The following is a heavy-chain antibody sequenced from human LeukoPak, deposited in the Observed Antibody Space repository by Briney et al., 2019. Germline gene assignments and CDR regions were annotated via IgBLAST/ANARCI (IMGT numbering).Heavy chain of an antibody. Sequence: GGSLRLSCSASGFTFSSYSMNWVRQAPGKGLEWVSSISSSSSYIYYADSVKGRFTISRDNAKNSLYLQMNSLRAEDTAVYYCARRIAVAGTLWHFDYWGQGTLVTVSS. V-gene: IGHV3-21*01. CDR2: ISSSSSYI. J-gene: IGHJ4*02. D-gene: IGHD6-19*01. CDR1: GFTFSSYS. CDR3: ARRIAVAGTLWHFDY.